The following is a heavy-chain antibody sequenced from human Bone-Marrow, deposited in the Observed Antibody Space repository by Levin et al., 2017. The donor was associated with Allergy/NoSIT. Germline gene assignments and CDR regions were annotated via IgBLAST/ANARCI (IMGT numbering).Heavy chain of an antibody. Sequence: GESLKISCEASGYTFISYYVVWVRQAPGQGLEWMGIINPTGGSATYAQKFQGRVTLTRDTSTSTVYMELSSLRSDDTAVYFCARVDTAQGSDFDYWGQGTLVTVSS. CDR3: ARVDTAQGSDFDY. CDR1: GYTFISYY. J-gene: IGHJ4*02. V-gene: IGHV1-46*01. CDR2: INPTGGSA. D-gene: IGHD5-18*01.